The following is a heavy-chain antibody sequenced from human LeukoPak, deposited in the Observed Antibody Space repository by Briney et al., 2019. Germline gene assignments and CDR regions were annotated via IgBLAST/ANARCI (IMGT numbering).Heavy chain of an antibody. Sequence: ASVKVSCKASGYTFTSYGISWVRQAPGQGLEWMGWISAYNGNTNYAQKLQGRVTMTRDTSISTAYMELSRLRSDDTAVYYCARYEDSGSYYHDAFDIWGQGTMVTVSS. J-gene: IGHJ3*02. V-gene: IGHV1-18*01. D-gene: IGHD1-26*01. CDR3: ARYEDSGSYYHDAFDI. CDR2: ISAYNGNT. CDR1: GYTFTSYG.